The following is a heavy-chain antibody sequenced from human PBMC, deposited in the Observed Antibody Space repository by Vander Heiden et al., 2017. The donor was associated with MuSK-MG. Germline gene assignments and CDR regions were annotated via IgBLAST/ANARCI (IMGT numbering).Heavy chain of an antibody. CDR1: GFAFSNYA. Sequence: EGQVLESGGGLVQPGGSLRLSCTASGFAFSNYAMSWVRQAPGKGLGWVSIIRGSGGNTYYADSVKGRFTVSRDNSKNTLYLQMNSLRAEDTAVYFCANGPDYGDFYYYYYMDVWGKGTTVTVSS. V-gene: IGHV3-23*01. D-gene: IGHD4-17*01. CDR2: IRGSGGNT. CDR3: ANGPDYGDFYYYYYMDV. J-gene: IGHJ6*03.